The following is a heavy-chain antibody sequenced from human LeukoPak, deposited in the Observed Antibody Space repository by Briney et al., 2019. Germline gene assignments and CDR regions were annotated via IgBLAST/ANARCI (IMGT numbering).Heavy chain of an antibody. CDR3: VKDRCGRFSCPEY. CDR2: ISYDGSNK. D-gene: IGHD2-21*01. Sequence: GGSLRLSCAASGFTFSSYAMHWVRQAPGKGLEWVAIISYDGSNKYYADSVKGRFTISRDNSKDTLYLQMNSLRAEDTAVYYCVKDRCGRFSCPEYWGQGTLVTVSS. J-gene: IGHJ4*02. CDR1: GFTFSSYA. V-gene: IGHV3-30-3*01.